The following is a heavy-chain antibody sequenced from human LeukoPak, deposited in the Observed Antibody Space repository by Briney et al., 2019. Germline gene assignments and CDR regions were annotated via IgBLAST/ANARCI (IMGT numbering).Heavy chain of an antibody. CDR1: GYSFRTYW. V-gene: IGHV5-51*01. CDR2: IYPGDSDT. CDR3: ARHHIVGDSISAFDI. J-gene: IGHJ3*02. D-gene: IGHD1-26*01. Sequence: GESLKISYKGSGYSFRTYWIAWMRQMPGNGLEWMGIIYPGDSDTRYSPSFQGQVTISVDKSVTTAYLQWSSLKASDTAMYYCARHHIVGDSISAFDIWGQGTMVTVFS.